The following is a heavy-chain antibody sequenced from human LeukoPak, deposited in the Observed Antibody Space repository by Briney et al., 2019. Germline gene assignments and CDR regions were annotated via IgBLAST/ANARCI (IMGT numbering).Heavy chain of an antibody. Sequence: SVTLSLTCAVYGGSFSGYYWSWIRQPPGKGLEWIGEINHSGSTNYNPSLKSRVTISVDTSKNQFSLKLSSVTAADTAVYYCARGISGSPFDYWGQGTLVTVSS. CDR2: INHSGST. J-gene: IGHJ4*02. D-gene: IGHD3-10*01. CDR1: GGSFSGYY. CDR3: ARGISGSPFDY. V-gene: IGHV4-34*01.